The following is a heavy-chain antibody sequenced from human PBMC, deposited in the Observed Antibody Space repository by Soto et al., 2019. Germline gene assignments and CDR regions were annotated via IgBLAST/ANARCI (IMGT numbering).Heavy chain of an antibody. Sequence: QVQLVESGGGMAQAGTSLRLSCTGSGFTFNSLSLHWVRQGPDKGLEWVAVVSFDGKVTYYADSVKGRFTVSRDISKNTIYLQANSLRPEGTAVYYCAREPYGDSQYFDYWGQGTPVTVSS. CDR1: GFTFNSLS. J-gene: IGHJ4*02. CDR2: VSFDGKVT. CDR3: AREPYGDSQYFDY. D-gene: IGHD2-21*02. V-gene: IGHV3-30*04.